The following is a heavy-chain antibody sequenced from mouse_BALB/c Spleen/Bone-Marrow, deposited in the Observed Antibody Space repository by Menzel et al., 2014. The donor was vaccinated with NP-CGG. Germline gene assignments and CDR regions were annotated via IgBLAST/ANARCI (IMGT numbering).Heavy chain of an antibody. V-gene: IGHV1-9*01. CDR3: ARNYGNYVWFAN. D-gene: IGHD2-1*01. J-gene: IGHJ3*01. Sequence: QVQLQQSGAELMKPGASVKISCKATGYIFSRYWIEWVKQRPGHGLEWIGEILPGSGSTNYNEKFKGKATFTADTSSNTAYMQLSSLTSEDSAVYYCARNYGNYVWFANWGQGTLVTVSA. CDR2: ILPGSGST. CDR1: GYIFSRYW.